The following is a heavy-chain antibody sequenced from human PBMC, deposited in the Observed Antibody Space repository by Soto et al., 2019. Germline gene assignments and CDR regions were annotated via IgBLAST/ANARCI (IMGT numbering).Heavy chain of an antibody. CDR3: AKRAAGTSFDY. D-gene: IGHD6-13*01. Sequence: EVQLLESGGGLVQPGGSLRLSCAASGFTFSSYAMSWVRQAPGKGLEWASVISGSGDSTYYADSVKGRFTISRDNSKNMLYLQMTSLRAEDTAVYYCAKRAAGTSFDYWGQGTLVTVSS. J-gene: IGHJ4*02. CDR1: GFTFSSYA. CDR2: ISGSGDST. V-gene: IGHV3-23*01.